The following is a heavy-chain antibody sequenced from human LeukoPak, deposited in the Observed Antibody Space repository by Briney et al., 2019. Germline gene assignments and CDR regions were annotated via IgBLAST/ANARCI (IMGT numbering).Heavy chain of an antibody. V-gene: IGHV1-18*01. Sequence: ASVTVSCKASGYTFTNYDFSWVRQAPGQGLEWMGWISTYSGSTNYAQKLQGRVTMTTDTSTSTAYMELRSLRSDDTAVYYCARDGRHRYYYDSSGFYGSWFDPWGQGTLVTVSS. J-gene: IGHJ5*02. CDR1: GYTFTNYD. D-gene: IGHD3-22*01. CDR2: ISTYSGST. CDR3: ARDGRHRYYYDSSGFYGSWFDP.